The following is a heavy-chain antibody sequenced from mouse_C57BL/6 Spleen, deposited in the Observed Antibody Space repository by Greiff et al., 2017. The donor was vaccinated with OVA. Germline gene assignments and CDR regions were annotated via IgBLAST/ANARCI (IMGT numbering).Heavy chain of an antibody. CDR2: ISSGSSAI. V-gene: IGHV5-17*01. J-gene: IGHJ4*01. CDR1: GFTFSDYG. CDR3: ARNDYGYAMDY. Sequence: EVQLVESGGGLVKPGGSLKLSCAASGFTFSDYGMHWVRQAPEKGLAWVAYISSGSSAIYYADTVKGRFTISRDNAKNTLFLQMTSLRSEDTAMYYCARNDYGYAMDYWGQGTSVTVSS. D-gene: IGHD2-4*01.